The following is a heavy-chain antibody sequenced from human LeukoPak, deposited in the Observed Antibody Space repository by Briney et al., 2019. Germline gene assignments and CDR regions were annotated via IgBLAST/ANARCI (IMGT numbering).Heavy chain of an antibody. Sequence: GASVKVSCKASGDSFTGYYLHWVRQAPGQGLEWMGSINPNSGGTNYAQEFQGRVTMTRDTSIRTAYMELSRLRSDDTAVYYCARDGPGSGRVFDYWGQGTLVTVSS. J-gene: IGHJ4*02. CDR3: ARDGPGSGRVFDY. V-gene: IGHV1-2*02. CDR1: GDSFTGYY. D-gene: IGHD2-15*01. CDR2: INPNSGGT.